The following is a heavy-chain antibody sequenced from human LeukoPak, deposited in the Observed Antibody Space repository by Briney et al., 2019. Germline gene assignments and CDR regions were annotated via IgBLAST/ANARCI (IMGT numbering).Heavy chain of an antibody. V-gene: IGHV3-33*01. CDR1: GFTFSNCG. CDR3: ARESEGGTGTSCPDY. Sequence: GMSLRLSCAASGFTFSNCGMHRVRQAPGKGLEWVAHIWYDGSNKYYADSVRGRFTISRDNSKNTLYLQVNSLRVEDTALYYCARESEGGTGTSCPDYWGQGTLVTVSS. J-gene: IGHJ4*02. CDR2: IWYDGSNK. D-gene: IGHD2-2*01.